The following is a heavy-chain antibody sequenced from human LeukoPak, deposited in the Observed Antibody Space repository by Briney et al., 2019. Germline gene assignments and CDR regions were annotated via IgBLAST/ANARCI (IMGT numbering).Heavy chain of an antibody. D-gene: IGHD3-10*01. CDR1: GYTFTSYG. V-gene: IGHV1-18*01. CDR3: ARPRGHYGSGRSNWFDP. CDR2: ISAYNGNT. J-gene: IGHJ5*02. Sequence: ASVKVSCKASGYTFTSYGIRWVRQAPGQGLEWMGWISAYNGNTNYAQKLQGRVTMTTDTSTSTAYMELRSLRSDDTAVYYCARPRGHYGSGRSNWFDPWGQGTLVTVSS.